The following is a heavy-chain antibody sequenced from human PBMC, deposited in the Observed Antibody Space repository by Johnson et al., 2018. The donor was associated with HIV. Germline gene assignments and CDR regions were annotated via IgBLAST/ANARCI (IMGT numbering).Heavy chain of an antibody. CDR3: AKDKEYSSSPGAFDI. CDR1: GFSFDDYG. J-gene: IGHJ3*02. CDR2: TSNDGTNT. V-gene: IGHV3-30*18. Sequence: QVQLVESGGGVVQPGRSLRLSCAASGFSFDDYGMHWVRQAPGEGLEWVAVTSNDGTNTYYADSVKGRFTISRDNSKNTLYLEMNSLRAEDTAMYYCAKDKEYSSSPGAFDIWGQGTMVTVSS. D-gene: IGHD6-6*01.